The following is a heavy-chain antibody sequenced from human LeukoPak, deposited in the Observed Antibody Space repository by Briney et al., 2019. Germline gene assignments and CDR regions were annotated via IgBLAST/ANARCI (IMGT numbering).Heavy chain of an antibody. V-gene: IGHV3-21*01. CDR1: GFTFSGYS. D-gene: IGHD3-22*01. CDR3: ARDRYDSSGYYHPDAFDI. Sequence: GGSLRLSCAASGFTFSGYSMNWVRQAPGKGLEWVSSISSSSGYIYYADSVKGRFTISRDNAKNSLYLQMNSLRAEDTAVYYCARDRYDSSGYYHPDAFDIWGQGTMVTVSS. CDR2: ISSSSGYI. J-gene: IGHJ3*02.